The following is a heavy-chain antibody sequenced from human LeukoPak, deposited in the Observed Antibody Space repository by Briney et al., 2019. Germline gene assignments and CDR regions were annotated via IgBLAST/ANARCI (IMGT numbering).Heavy chain of an antibody. CDR2: IKQDGSEK. D-gene: IGHD3-10*02. CDR3: AELGITMIGGV. Sequence: GGSLRLSCVASGFTFSSRDWMTWVRQAPGKGLEWVANIKQDGSEKNYVDSVKGRFAISRDNAKNSVDLQMNSLRAEDTAVYYCAELGITMIGGVWGKGTTVTISS. J-gene: IGHJ6*04. CDR1: GFTFSSRDW. V-gene: IGHV3-7*01.